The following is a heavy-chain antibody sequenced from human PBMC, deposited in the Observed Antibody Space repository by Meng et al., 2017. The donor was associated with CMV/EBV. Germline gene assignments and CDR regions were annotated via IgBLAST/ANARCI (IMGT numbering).Heavy chain of an antibody. CDR2: ISGSGGST. J-gene: IGHJ3*02. D-gene: IGHD5-12*01. CDR1: GFTFSSYA. V-gene: IGHV3-23*01. CDR3: ANQPGQSGYENDAFDI. Sequence: GGSLRLSCAASGFTFSSYAMSWVRQAPGKGLEWVSAISGSGGSTYYADSVKGRFTISRDNSKNTLYLQMNSLRAEDTAVYYCANQPGQSGYENDAFDIWGQGTMVTVSS.